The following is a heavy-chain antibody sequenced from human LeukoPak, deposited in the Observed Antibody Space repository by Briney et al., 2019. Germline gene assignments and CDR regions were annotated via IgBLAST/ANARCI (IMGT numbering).Heavy chain of an antibody. Sequence: SETLSLTCTVSGGSISSSSYYWGWIRQPAGKGLEWIGRIYTSGSTNYNPSLKCRVTMSVDTSKNQFSLKLSSVTAADTAVYYCARDSTPPGIVGATRYDYWGQGTLVTVSS. D-gene: IGHD1-26*01. V-gene: IGHV4-61*02. CDR2: IYTSGST. J-gene: IGHJ4*02. CDR3: ARDSTPPGIVGATRYDY. CDR1: GGSISSSSYY.